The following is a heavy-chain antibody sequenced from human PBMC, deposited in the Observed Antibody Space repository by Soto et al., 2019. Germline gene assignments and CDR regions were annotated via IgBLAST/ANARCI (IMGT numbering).Heavy chain of an antibody. J-gene: IGHJ4*02. D-gene: IGHD4-17*01. CDR3: AKDHGDYFDY. V-gene: IGHV3-30*18. Sequence: GGSLRLSCAASGFTFSSYGMHWVRQAPGKGLEWVAVISYDGSNKYYAASVKGRFTISRDNSKNTLYLQMNSLRAEDTAVYYCAKDHGDYFDYWGQGTLVTVSS. CDR1: GFTFSSYG. CDR2: ISYDGSNK.